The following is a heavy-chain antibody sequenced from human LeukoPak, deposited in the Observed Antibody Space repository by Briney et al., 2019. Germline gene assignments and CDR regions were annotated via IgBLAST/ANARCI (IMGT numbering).Heavy chain of an antibody. CDR2: INAGNGKT. Sequence: ASVKVSCKASGYTFRSYAIHWVRQAPGQRLEWMGWINAGNGKTKYSQKFQGRVTFTRDTAASTAYMEVSSLRFDDTALYYCARDHWAGSRIAMIGVIPSSGLSMDVWGQGITVTVSS. CDR3: ARDHWAGSRIAMIGVIPSSGLSMDV. V-gene: IGHV1-3*01. D-gene: IGHD3-22*01. CDR1: GYTFRSYA. J-gene: IGHJ6*02.